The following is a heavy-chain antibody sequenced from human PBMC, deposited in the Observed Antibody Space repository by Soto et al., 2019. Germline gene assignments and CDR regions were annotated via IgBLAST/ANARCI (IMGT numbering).Heavy chain of an antibody. Sequence: ASVKVSCKASGGTFSSYAISWVRQAPGQGLEWMGGIIPIFGTANYAQKFQGRVTITADESTSTAYMELSSLRSEDTAVYYCARDGDMITFGGVISNWFDPWGKGTLVTVSS. CDR3: ARDGDMITFGGVISNWFDP. V-gene: IGHV1-69*13. CDR1: GGTFSSYA. CDR2: IIPIFGTA. D-gene: IGHD3-16*02. J-gene: IGHJ5*02.